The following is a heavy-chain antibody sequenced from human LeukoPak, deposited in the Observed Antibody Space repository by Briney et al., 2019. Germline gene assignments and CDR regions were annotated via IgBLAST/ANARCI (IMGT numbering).Heavy chain of an antibody. D-gene: IGHD6-13*01. CDR2: INHSGST. J-gene: IGHJ3*02. Sequence: SETLSLTCAVYGGSFSGYYWSWIRQPPGKGLEWIGEINHSGSTNYNPSLKSRVTISVDTSKNQFSLKLSSVTAADTAVYYCARGSIAAAGTGAFDIWGQGTMVTVSS. V-gene: IGHV4-34*01. CDR3: ARGSIAAAGTGAFDI. CDR1: GGSFSGYY.